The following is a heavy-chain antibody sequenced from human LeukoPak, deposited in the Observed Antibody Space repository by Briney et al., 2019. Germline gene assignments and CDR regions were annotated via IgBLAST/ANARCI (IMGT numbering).Heavy chain of an antibody. CDR2: ISDIGSI. Sequence: SETLSLTCTLSVGCLSSYYWSWLRQPPGKGLEWIAYISDIGSINYNPSLKSRVTISLDTSKNQFSLKLSSVTAADTAVYYCAGHHPRNTVDFWGQGTLVAASS. CDR3: AGHHPRNTVDF. V-gene: IGHV4-59*08. D-gene: IGHD2-8*02. CDR1: VGCLSSYY. J-gene: IGHJ4*02.